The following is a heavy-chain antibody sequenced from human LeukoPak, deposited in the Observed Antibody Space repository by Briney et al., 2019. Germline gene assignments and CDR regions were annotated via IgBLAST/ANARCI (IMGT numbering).Heavy chain of an antibody. CDR1: GGSISSVSYY. Sequence: SETLSLTCTVSGGSISSVSYYWGWIRQPPGKGLEWIGSIHYSGTTYYNPSLKSRVTISVDTAKNQFSLRLSSVTAADTAVYYCASGAHYYDSSGYYSGAFDIWGQGTMVTVSS. CDR2: IHYSGTT. V-gene: IGHV4-39*01. J-gene: IGHJ3*02. CDR3: ASGAHYYDSSGYYSGAFDI. D-gene: IGHD3-22*01.